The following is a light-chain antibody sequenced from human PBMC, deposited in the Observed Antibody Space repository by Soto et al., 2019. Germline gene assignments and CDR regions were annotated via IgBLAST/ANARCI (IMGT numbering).Light chain of an antibody. CDR1: HDISNY. Sequence: DIQMTQSPSSLSASVGDRVTITCQANHDISNYLNWYQQKPGKAPKLLIYDASNLETGVPSRFTGSGSGTDFTFTISSLQPEDIATYYCQQYDSLPLTFGGGTKVEIK. CDR2: DAS. V-gene: IGKV1-33*01. J-gene: IGKJ4*01. CDR3: QQYDSLPLT.